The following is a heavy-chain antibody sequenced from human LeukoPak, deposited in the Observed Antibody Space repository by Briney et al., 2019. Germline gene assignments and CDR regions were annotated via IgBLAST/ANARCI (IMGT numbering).Heavy chain of an antibody. CDR1: RLTFSRYG. J-gene: IGHJ4*02. CDR3: VRGGGTSAYYYYFDY. D-gene: IGHD1-26*01. Sequence: GGALRLSCAASRLTFSRYGMHWVRQSAGKGLMWVSGISADGSRITYADSVKGRFTITRDNARSTLFLQMDSLRDEDAAVYYCVRGGGTSAYYYYFDYWGQGSLVTVS. CDR2: ISADGSRI. V-gene: IGHV3-74*03.